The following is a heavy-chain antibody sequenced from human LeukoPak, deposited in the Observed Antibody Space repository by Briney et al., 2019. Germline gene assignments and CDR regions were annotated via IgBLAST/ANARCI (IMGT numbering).Heavy chain of an antibody. Sequence: EASVKVSCKASGYTFTSYEINWVRQATGQGLEWMGWMNPNSNNTGYAQKFQGRVTMTRNTSISTAYMELRSLRSDDTAVYYCARELEEYCSGGSCYAYFDYWGQGTLVTVSS. J-gene: IGHJ4*02. CDR1: GYTFTSYE. D-gene: IGHD2-15*01. V-gene: IGHV1-8*01. CDR3: ARELEEYCSGGSCYAYFDY. CDR2: MNPNSNNT.